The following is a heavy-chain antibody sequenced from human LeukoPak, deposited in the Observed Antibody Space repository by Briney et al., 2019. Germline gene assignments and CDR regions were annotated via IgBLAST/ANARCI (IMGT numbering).Heavy chain of an antibody. V-gene: IGHV3-7*03. J-gene: IGHJ6*02. CDR1: GFTFSSYG. D-gene: IGHD3-16*01. CDR2: IKQDGSEK. CDR3: ARGGGLDV. Sequence: GGSLRLSCAASGFTFSSYGMHWVRQAPGKGLEWVANIKQDGSEKYYVGSVKGRFTISRDNAKNSLYLQMSNLRAEDTAVYFCARGGGLDVWGQGATVTVSS.